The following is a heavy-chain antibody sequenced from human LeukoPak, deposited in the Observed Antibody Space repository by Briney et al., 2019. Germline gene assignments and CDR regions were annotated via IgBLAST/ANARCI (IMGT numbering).Heavy chain of an antibody. CDR3: ARDSPLWFGELSIYFDY. Sequence: GGFLRLSCAASGFTFSSYWMSWVRQAPGKGLEWVASIKQDGSEKDYADSVKGRFTISRDNAKNSLYLQMNSLRAEDTAVYYCARDSPLWFGELSIYFDYWGQGTLVTVSS. V-gene: IGHV3-7*01. CDR2: IKQDGSEK. J-gene: IGHJ4*02. D-gene: IGHD3-10*01. CDR1: GFTFSSYW.